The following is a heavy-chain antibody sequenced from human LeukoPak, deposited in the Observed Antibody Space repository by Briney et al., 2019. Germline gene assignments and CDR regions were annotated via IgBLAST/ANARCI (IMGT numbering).Heavy chain of an antibody. Sequence: GGSLRLSCTASGFTINNIYMHWIRQAPGKGLEWVSVISADGTPRYADSVKGRFTMSRDSPKNTLFLQMNNLRADDTAVYYCVGGRGYITDFWGQGTLVTVSS. CDR3: VGGRGYITDF. V-gene: IGHV3-53*01. CDR1: GFTINNIY. J-gene: IGHJ4*02. D-gene: IGHD5-12*01. CDR2: ISADGTP.